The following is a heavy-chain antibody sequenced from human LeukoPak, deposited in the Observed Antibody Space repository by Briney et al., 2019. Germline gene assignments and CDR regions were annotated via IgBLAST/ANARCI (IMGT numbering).Heavy chain of an antibody. D-gene: IGHD3-22*01. Sequence: ASVKVSCKASGCTFTGYYMHWVRQAPGQGLEWMGWINPNSGGTNYAQKFQGRVTMTRDTSISTAYMELSRLRSDDTAVYYCARVGYYYDSEGDYWGQGTLVTVSS. CDR1: GCTFTGYY. CDR2: INPNSGGT. V-gene: IGHV1-2*02. CDR3: ARVGYYYDSEGDY. J-gene: IGHJ4*02.